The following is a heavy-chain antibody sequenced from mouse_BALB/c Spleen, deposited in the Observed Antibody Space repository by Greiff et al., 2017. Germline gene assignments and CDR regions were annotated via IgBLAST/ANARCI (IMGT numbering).Heavy chain of an antibody. Sequence: VQLQQSGPELVKPGASVKISCKASGYAFSSSWMHWVKQRPGQGLEWIGYINPSTGYTEYNQKFKDKATLTADKSSSTAYMQLSSLTSEDSAVYYCALYYGSSPDYWGQGTTLTVSS. CDR3: ALYYGSSPDY. CDR2: INPSTGYT. V-gene: IGHV1S26*01. J-gene: IGHJ2*01. CDR1: GYAFSSSW. D-gene: IGHD1-1*01.